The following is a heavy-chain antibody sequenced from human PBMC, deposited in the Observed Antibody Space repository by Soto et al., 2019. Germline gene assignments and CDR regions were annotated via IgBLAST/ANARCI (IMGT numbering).Heavy chain of an antibody. V-gene: IGHV3-30*18. CDR2: ISYDGNTK. Sequence: QVQLVESGGGVVQPGRSLRLSCEASGFTFSSYGMHWVRQAPGKGLEWVAVISYDGNTKYYSDSVKGRFTISRDNSKNTMYLQLNSLRTEDTAVYYCANQIATGHWGRGTLVTVSA. CDR1: GFTFSSYG. J-gene: IGHJ4*02. D-gene: IGHD3-22*01. CDR3: ANQIATGH.